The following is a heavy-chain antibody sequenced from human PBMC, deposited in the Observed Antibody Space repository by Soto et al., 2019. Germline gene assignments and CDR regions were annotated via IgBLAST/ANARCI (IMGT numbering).Heavy chain of an antibody. CDR1: DGSISSGSYY. D-gene: IGHD3-22*01. CDR3: ARDSSGYGILDC. CDR2: IYYSGST. V-gene: IGHV4-31*03. Sequence: QVQLQESGPGLVKPSQTLSLTCTVSDGSISSGSYYWTWVRQHPGKGLEWIGYIYYSGSTYYNPSRKSRVTISVDSSKNQFSLKLSSGTAADTAVYYCARDSSGYGILDCWGQGNLVTVSS. J-gene: IGHJ4*02.